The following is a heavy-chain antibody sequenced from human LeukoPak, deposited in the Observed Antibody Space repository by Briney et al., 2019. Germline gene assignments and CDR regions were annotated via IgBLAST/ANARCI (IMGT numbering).Heavy chain of an antibody. CDR2: IYPGDSDT. D-gene: IGHD6-6*01. J-gene: IGHJ5*02. CDR1: GYSFTSYW. CDR3: ARRRRGAARLLELQNNWFDP. V-gene: IGHV5-51*01. Sequence: GESLKISCKGSGYSFTSYWIGWVRQMPGKGLEWMGIIYPGDSDTRYSPSFQGQVTISADKSISTAYLQWSSLKASDTAMYYCARRRRGAARLLELQNNWFDPWGQGTLVTVSS.